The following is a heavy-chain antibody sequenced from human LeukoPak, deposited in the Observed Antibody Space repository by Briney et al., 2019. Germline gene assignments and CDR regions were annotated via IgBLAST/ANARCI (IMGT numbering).Heavy chain of an antibody. CDR3: VKGLSPILTGYSADI. J-gene: IGHJ3*02. D-gene: IGHD3-9*01. V-gene: IGHV1-69*04. Sequence: SVKVSCKASGGTFSSYAISWVRQAPGQGLEWMGRIIPILGIANYAQKFQGRVTITADKSTSTAYMELSSLRSEDTAVYYCVKGLSPILTGYSADIWGQGTMVTVSS. CDR2: IIPILGIA. CDR1: GGTFSSYA.